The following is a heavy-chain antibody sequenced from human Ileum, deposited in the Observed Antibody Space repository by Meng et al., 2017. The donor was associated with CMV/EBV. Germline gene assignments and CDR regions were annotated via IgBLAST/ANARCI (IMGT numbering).Heavy chain of an antibody. CDR3: ALRGLAAGTLQQ. V-gene: IGHV4-59*01. J-gene: IGHJ1*01. CDR1: GGSMSSTC. CDR2: VCYNGIT. Sequence: VQLQESGPGLVKPSETLSLTGAVSGGSMSSTCWSWIRQPPGKGLEWIGYVCYNGITDYNPSLKSRITISGDTSKNQFSLQVTSVTAADTAMYYCALRGLAAGTLQQWGQGTLVTVSS. D-gene: IGHD6-13*01.